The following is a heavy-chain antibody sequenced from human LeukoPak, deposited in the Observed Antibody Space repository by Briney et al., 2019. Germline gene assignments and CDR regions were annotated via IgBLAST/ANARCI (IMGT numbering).Heavy chain of an antibody. CDR1: GGTFSSYA. CDR3: ARGQSWSSYYFDY. J-gene: IGHJ4*02. Sequence: SVKVSCKASGGTFSSYAISWVRQAPGQGLEWMGRIIPIFGTANYAQKFQGRATITTDESTSTAYMELSSLRSEDTAVYYCARGQSWSSYYFDYWGQGTLVTVSS. CDR2: IIPIFGTA. D-gene: IGHD2-8*01. V-gene: IGHV1-69*05.